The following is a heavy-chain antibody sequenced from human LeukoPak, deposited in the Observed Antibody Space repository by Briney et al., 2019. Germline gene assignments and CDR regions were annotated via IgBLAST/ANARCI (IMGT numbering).Heavy chain of an antibody. J-gene: IGHJ4*02. Sequence: PGGSLRLSCAASGFTFSSYSMNWVRQAPGKGLEWVSYISSSSSTIYYADSVKGRFTISRDNAKNSLYLQMNSLRDEDTAVYYCARGPSSGWYEEGFDYWGQGTLVTVSS. CDR2: ISSSSSTI. V-gene: IGHV3-48*02. CDR3: ARGPSSGWYEEGFDY. CDR1: GFTFSSYS. D-gene: IGHD6-19*01.